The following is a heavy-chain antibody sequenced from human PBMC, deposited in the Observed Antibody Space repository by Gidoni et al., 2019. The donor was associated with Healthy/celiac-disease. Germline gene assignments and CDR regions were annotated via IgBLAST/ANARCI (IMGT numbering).Heavy chain of an antibody. CDR2: ISYDGSNK. V-gene: IGHV3-30-3*01. CDR1: GFTFSSYA. J-gene: IGHJ3*02. Sequence: QVQLVESGGGVVQPGRSLRLSCAASGFTFSSYAMHWVRQAPGKGLEWVAVISYDGSNKYYADSVKGRFTISRDNSKNTLYLQMNSLRAEDTAVYYCARCGITMIVRGAFDIWGQGTMVTVSS. CDR3: ARCGITMIVRGAFDI. D-gene: IGHD3-22*01.